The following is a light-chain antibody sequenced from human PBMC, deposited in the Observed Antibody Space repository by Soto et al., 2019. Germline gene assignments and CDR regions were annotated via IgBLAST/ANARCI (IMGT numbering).Light chain of an antibody. Sequence: QSVLTQPASVSGSPGQSITISCTGTSSDVGRYNYVSWYQQHPGKAPKLMIYEVTNRPSGVSNRFFGSKSGNTASLTISGLQAEDEADYYCSSYTPSSTLFGGGTKLTVL. J-gene: IGLJ2*01. CDR1: SSDVGRYNY. CDR3: SSYTPSSTL. CDR2: EVT. V-gene: IGLV2-14*01.